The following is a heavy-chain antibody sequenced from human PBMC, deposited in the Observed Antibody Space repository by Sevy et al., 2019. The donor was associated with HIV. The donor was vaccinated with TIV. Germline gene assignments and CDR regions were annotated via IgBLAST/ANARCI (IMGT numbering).Heavy chain of an antibody. Sequence: ASVKVSCKASGYTFTSYGISWVRQAPGQGLEWMGWISAYNGNTNYAQKLQGRVTMTTDTSTSTAYMELRSLRSDDTAVYYCARDLSLITGVRGTYGMDVWGQGTTVTVSS. CDR3: ARDLSLITGVRGTYGMDV. CDR2: ISAYNGNT. D-gene: IGHD3-10*01. V-gene: IGHV1-18*01. CDR1: GYTFTSYG. J-gene: IGHJ6*02.